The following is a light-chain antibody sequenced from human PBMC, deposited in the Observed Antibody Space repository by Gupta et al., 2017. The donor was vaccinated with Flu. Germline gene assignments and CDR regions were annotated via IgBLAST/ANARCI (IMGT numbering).Light chain of an antibody. CDR3: GTWDSSLASWV. V-gene: IGLV1-51*02. J-gene: IGLJ3*02. CDR2: ENN. Sequence: SVLTQRPSVSSAPGQRAFISCSGSSSNIGTPYVSWSQQLPGTAPKLLIYENNRRPSGMPDRCSGSQSGTSATLGIAGLQTGDEADYYCGTWDSSLASWVFGGGTRLTVL. CDR1: SSNIGTPY.